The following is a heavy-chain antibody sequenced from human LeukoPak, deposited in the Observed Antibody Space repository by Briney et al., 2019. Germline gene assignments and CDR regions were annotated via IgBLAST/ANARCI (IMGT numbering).Heavy chain of an antibody. CDR1: GFTFSSYV. V-gene: IGHV3-30*03. CDR2: ISYDGSNK. D-gene: IGHD6-6*01. Sequence: GGSLRLSCAASGFTFSSYVMHWVRHGPRKGLEWVAVISYDGSNKYYADSVKGRFTLSRDNSTNTLYLQMNMLRAEDTAVYYGASLLGLYSSSSSGHLDLDYWGQGTLVTVSS. CDR3: ASLLGLYSSSSSGHLDLDY. J-gene: IGHJ4*02.